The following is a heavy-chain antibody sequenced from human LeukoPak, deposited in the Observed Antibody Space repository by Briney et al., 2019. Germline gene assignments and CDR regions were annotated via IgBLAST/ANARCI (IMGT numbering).Heavy chain of an antibody. Sequence: SVKVSCKASRGTFSSYAISWVRQAPGQGLEWMGGIIPIFGTASYAQKFQGRVTITTDESTSTAYMELSSLRSEDTAVYYCARDGYYDSSGYYYGDYWGQGTLVTVSS. D-gene: IGHD3-22*01. V-gene: IGHV1-69*05. J-gene: IGHJ4*02. CDR3: ARDGYYDSSGYYYGDY. CDR1: RGTFSSYA. CDR2: IIPIFGTA.